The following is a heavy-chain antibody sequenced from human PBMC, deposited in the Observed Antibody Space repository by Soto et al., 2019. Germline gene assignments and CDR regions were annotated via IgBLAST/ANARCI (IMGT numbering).Heavy chain of an antibody. J-gene: IGHJ4*02. CDR3: ALRRVAYADF. CDR1: EFTVTNNE. Sequence: AGGSLRLSCAASEFTVTNNEMSWVRQAPGEGLEWVSILYSGGNTYYADSVEGRFTISRDGSKNTLYLHMNSLRAEDTAVYYCALRRVAYADFWGQGTRVTVSS. D-gene: IGHD2-2*01. V-gene: IGHV3-53*01. CDR2: LYSGGNT.